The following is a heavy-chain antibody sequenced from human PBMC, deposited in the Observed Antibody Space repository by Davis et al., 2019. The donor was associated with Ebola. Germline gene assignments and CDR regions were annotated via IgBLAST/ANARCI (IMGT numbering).Heavy chain of an antibody. CDR1: GFTFSSYG. CDR2: IWYDGSNK. CDR3: ARDHYDISAHNWFDP. Sequence: GESLKISCAASGFTFSSYGMHWVRQAPGKGLEWVAVIWYDGSNKYYADSVKGRFTISRDNSKNTLYLQINSLRAEDTAVYYCARDHYDISAHNWFDPWGQGTLVTVSS. J-gene: IGHJ5*02. D-gene: IGHD3-22*01. V-gene: IGHV3-33*01.